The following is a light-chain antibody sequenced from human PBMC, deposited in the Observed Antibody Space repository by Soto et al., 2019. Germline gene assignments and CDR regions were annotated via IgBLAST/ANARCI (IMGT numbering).Light chain of an antibody. CDR2: GAS. V-gene: IGKV3D-15*01. CDR1: QSVNLN. CDR3: HQRQSWPRT. J-gene: IGKJ1*01. Sequence: EIMMTQSPGTLSVSPGEGATLSCTASQSVNLNLAWYQQKPGQPPRLLLYGASNRAAGVPARFSGSGSGTDFTLTISDVEPEDFAVYYCHQRQSWPRTFGQGTTVDI.